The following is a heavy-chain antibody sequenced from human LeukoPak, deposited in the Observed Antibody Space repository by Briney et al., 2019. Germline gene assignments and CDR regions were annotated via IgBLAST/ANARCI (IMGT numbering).Heavy chain of an antibody. CDR1: GFIFSNYG. V-gene: IGHV3-30*02. CDR3: ARDTLGEGEDANYAVYYFDY. D-gene: IGHD4/OR15-4a*01. CDR2: IQYNGTTK. Sequence: PGGSLRLSCAASGFIFSNYGMHWVRQAPGKGLEWVAFIQYNGTTKDYADSVKGRFTISRDNGKNSLDLQMNSLRADDTAVYYCARDTLGEGEDANYAVYYFDYWGQGTVVTVSS. J-gene: IGHJ4*02.